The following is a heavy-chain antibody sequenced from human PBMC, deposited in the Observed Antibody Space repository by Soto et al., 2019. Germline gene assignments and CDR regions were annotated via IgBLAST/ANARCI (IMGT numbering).Heavy chain of an antibody. CDR2: ISSSSSYI. J-gene: IGHJ1*01. Sequence: EVQLVESGGGLVKPGGSLRLSCAASGFTFSSYSMNWVRQAPGKGLEWVSSISSSSSYIYYADSVKGRFTISRDNAKNSLYQQMTSLRAEVTAVYYCALDLLCVASHPCFQHLVQCTLVTVSS. V-gene: IGHV3-21*01. D-gene: IGHD2-21*01. CDR3: ALDLLCVASHPCFQH. CDR1: GFTFSSYS.